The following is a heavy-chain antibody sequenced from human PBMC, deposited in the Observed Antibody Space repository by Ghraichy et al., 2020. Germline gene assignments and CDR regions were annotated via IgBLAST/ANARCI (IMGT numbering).Heavy chain of an antibody. Sequence: SETLSLTCAVYGGSFSGYYWSWIRQPPGKGLEWIGEINHSGSTNYNPSLKSRVTISVDTSKNQFSLKLSSVTAADTAVYYCARAVRIAARGVDYWGQGTLVTVSS. V-gene: IGHV4-34*01. CDR1: GGSFSGYY. CDR2: INHSGST. D-gene: IGHD6-6*01. J-gene: IGHJ4*02. CDR3: ARAVRIAARGVDY.